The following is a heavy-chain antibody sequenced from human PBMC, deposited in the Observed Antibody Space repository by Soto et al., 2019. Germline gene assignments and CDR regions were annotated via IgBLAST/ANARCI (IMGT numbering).Heavy chain of an antibody. Sequence: QVQLVESGGGVVQPGRSLRLSCAASGFTFSSYGMHWVRQAPGKGLEWVAVISYDGSNKYYADSVKGRFTISRDNSTNTLYLQMNSLRAEDTAVYYCAKDYYDSSGCVDYWGQGTLVTVSS. CDR3: AKDYYDSSGCVDY. J-gene: IGHJ4*02. V-gene: IGHV3-30*18. CDR1: GFTFSSYG. CDR2: ISYDGSNK. D-gene: IGHD3-22*01.